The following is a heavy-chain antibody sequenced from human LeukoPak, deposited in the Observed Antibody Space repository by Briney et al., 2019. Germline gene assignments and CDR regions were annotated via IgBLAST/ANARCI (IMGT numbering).Heavy chain of an antibody. CDR3: ARLETLGSSIGDY. CDR2: INPSGGIT. CDR1: GYTFSSYY. V-gene: IGHV1-46*01. J-gene: IGHJ4*02. Sequence: ASVKVSCKASGYTFSSYYMHGVRQAPGQGLEWMGIINPSGGITKHAQKFQGRFTMTRDTSTATFHMELSSLRSEDTAVYYCARLETLGSSIGDYWGQGTLVTVSS. D-gene: IGHD6-6*01.